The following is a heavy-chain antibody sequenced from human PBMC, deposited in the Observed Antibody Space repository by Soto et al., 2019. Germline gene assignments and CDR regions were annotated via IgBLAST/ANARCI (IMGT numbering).Heavy chain of an antibody. CDR1: GYSFTSYW. V-gene: IGHV5-51*01. CDR3: ARPSNGYKAIYYGLDV. CDR2: IYPGDSDT. J-gene: IGHJ6*02. Sequence: PGESLKISCKGSGYSFTSYWIGWVRQMPGKGLEWMGIIYPGDSDTRYSPSFQGQVTISADKSITTAYLQLSSLKASDTAMYYCARPSNGYKAIYYGLDVWGQGTTVTVSS. D-gene: IGHD5-18*01.